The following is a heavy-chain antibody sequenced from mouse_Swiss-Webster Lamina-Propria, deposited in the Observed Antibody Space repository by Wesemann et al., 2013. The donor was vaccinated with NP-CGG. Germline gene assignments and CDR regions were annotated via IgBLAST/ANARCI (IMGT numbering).Heavy chain of an antibody. CDR2: IYAGTGGT. CDR3: ARGPMITTNWFAY. J-gene: IGHJ3*01. D-gene: IGHD2-4*01. V-gene: IGHV1-55*01. Sequence: IYAGTGGTSYNQKFTGKAQLTVDTSSSTAYMQFSSLTTEDSAIYYCARGPMITTNWFAYWGQGTLVTVSA.